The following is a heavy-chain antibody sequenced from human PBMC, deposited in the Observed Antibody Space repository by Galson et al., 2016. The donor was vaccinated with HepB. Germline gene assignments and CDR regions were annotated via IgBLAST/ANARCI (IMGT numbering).Heavy chain of an antibody. CDR1: GDSVSSNSAA. Sequence: CAISGDSVSSNSAAWNWIRQSPSRGLEWLGRTYYRSKWYNDYAESVISRITINPDTSKNQFSLQLHSVTPDDTAFYYCAGEGASGYALDYWGQGTLVTVSS. V-gene: IGHV6-1*01. D-gene: IGHD6-25*01. CDR3: AGEGASGYALDY. CDR2: TYYRSKWYN. J-gene: IGHJ4*02.